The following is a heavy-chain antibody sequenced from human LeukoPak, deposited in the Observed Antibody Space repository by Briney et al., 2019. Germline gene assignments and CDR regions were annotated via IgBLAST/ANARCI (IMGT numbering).Heavy chain of an antibody. CDR3: ARQGQYYGSGSQFDY. Sequence: WETLSLTCTVSGGSISSSSYYWGWIRQPPGKGLEWIGSFYYSGSTYYNPSLKSRVTISVDMSKNQFSLKLSSVTAADTAVYYCARQGQYYGSGSQFDYWGQGTLVTVTS. J-gene: IGHJ4*02. V-gene: IGHV4-39*01. CDR2: FYYSGST. D-gene: IGHD3-10*01. CDR1: GGSISSSSYY.